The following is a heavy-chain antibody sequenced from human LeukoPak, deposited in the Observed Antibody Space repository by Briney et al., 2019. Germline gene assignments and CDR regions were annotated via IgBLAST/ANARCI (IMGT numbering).Heavy chain of an antibody. CDR1: GFTFSSYS. V-gene: IGHV3-21*01. CDR3: AKVAPWIQLHDAFDI. CDR2: ISSSNTYI. J-gene: IGHJ3*02. Sequence: PGGSLRLSCAASGFTFSSYSMNWVRQAPGKGLEWVSSISSSNTYIYYADSVKGRFTISRDNAKNSLYLQMNSLRAEDTAVYYCAKVAPWIQLHDAFDIWGQGTMVTVSS. D-gene: IGHD5-18*01.